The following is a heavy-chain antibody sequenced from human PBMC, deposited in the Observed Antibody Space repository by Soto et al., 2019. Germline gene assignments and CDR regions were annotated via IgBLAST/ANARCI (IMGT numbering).Heavy chain of an antibody. Sequence: SVKVSCKASGGTFSSYAISWVRQAPGQGLEWMGGIIPIFGTANYAQKFQGRVTITADESTSTAYMELSSLRSEDTAVYYCARDGASRYCSSTSCYTDSPHYYYYGMDVWGQGTTVTVSS. CDR1: GGTFSSYA. CDR2: IIPIFGTA. D-gene: IGHD2-2*02. V-gene: IGHV1-69*13. CDR3: ARDGASRYCSSTSCYTDSPHYYYYGMDV. J-gene: IGHJ6*02.